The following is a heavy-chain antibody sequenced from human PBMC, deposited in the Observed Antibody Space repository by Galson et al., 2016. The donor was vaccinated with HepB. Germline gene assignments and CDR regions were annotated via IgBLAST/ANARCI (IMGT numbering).Heavy chain of an antibody. CDR2: ISYAGSNK. Sequence: SLRLSCAASGFTFSTYGMHWVRQAPGKGLEWVAVISYAGSNKYYADSVKGRFTISRDNSENTLYLRMNSLRVEDTAVYYCAKVMGRNYNDYVSPFDSWGPGTLVTVSS. V-gene: IGHV3-30*18. J-gene: IGHJ4*02. CDR1: GFTFSTYG. D-gene: IGHD4/OR15-4a*01. CDR3: AKVMGRNYNDYVSPFDS.